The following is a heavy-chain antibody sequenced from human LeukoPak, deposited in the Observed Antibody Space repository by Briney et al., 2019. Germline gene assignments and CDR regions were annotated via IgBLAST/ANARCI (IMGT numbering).Heavy chain of an antibody. J-gene: IGHJ4*02. V-gene: IGHV1-2*02. CDR2: INPNSGGT. CDR3: ERGHRRGWYPKTFDY. D-gene: IGHD6-19*01. Sequence: ASVKVSCKASGYTFTGYYMHWVRQAPGQGLEWMGWINPNSGGTNYAQKFQGRVTMTRDTSISTAYMELSRLRSDDTAAYYCERGHRRGWYPKTFDYWGQGTLVTVSS. CDR1: GYTFTGYY.